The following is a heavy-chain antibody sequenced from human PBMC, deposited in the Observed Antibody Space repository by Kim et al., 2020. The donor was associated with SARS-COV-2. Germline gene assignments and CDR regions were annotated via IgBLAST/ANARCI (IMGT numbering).Heavy chain of an antibody. J-gene: IGHJ6*02. Sequence: GGSLRLSCAASGFTFSSYSMNWVRQAPGKGLEWVSYISSSSSTIYYADSVKGRFTISRDNAKNSLYLQMNSLRAEDTAVYYCARDRRRSWAIQYYYYGMDVWGQGTTVTVSS. D-gene: IGHD2-21*01. CDR3: ARDRRRSWAIQYYYYGMDV. V-gene: IGHV3-48*04. CDR2: ISSSSSTI. CDR1: GFTFSSYS.